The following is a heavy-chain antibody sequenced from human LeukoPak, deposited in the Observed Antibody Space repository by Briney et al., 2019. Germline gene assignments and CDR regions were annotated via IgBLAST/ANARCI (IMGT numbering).Heavy chain of an antibody. D-gene: IGHD4-17*01. CDR3: ARARSSVTTVTTPGY. J-gene: IGHJ4*02. Sequence: ASVKVSCKASGYTFTSYYMHWVRQAPGQGLEWMGILHPSGGNTSYAQKFQGRVTMTRDTSTSTVYMELSSLRSEDTAVYYCARARSSVTTVTTPGYWGQGTLVTVSS. CDR1: GYTFTSYY. CDR2: LHPSGGNT. V-gene: IGHV1-46*01.